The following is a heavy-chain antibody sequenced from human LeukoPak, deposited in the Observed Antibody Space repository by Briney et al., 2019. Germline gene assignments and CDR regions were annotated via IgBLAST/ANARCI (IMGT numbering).Heavy chain of an antibody. Sequence: GGSLRLSCAASGFTFDDYAMHWVRQAPGKGLEWVSGISWNSGSIGYADSVKGRFTISRDNAKNSLYLQMNSLRAEDTALYYCAKGGVIYDILTGYYNYWGQGTLVTVSS. CDR1: GFTFDDYA. J-gene: IGHJ4*02. CDR2: ISWNSGSI. CDR3: AKGGVIYDILTGYYNY. D-gene: IGHD3-9*01. V-gene: IGHV3-9*01.